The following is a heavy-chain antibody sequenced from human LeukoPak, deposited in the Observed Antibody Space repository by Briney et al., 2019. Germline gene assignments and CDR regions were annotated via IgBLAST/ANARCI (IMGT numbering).Heavy chain of an antibody. Sequence: SETLSLTCAVSGYSISSGYYWGWIRQPPGKGLEWIGSIYHSGSTYYNPSLKRRVTISVDTSKNQFSLKLSSVTAADTAVYYCARQFVRDAFDIWGQGTMVTVSS. CDR1: GYSISSGYY. V-gene: IGHV4-38-2*01. D-gene: IGHD6-6*01. CDR2: IYHSGST. J-gene: IGHJ3*02. CDR3: ARQFVRDAFDI.